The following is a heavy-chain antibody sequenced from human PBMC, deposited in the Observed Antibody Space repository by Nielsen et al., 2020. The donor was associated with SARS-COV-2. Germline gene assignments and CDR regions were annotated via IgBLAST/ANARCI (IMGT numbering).Heavy chain of an antibody. CDR2: ISYDGSNE. J-gene: IGHJ4*02. Sequence: GGSLRLSCAASGFSFTKFPMHWVRQAPGKGLEWLAIISYDGSNEHYADSVRGRFSVSRDNSKDTLHLQMNSLKVEDTGVYYCARETLDHTSSFVDYWGQGTLVTVSS. CDR1: GFSFTKFP. V-gene: IGHV3-30-3*01. D-gene: IGHD1-26*01. CDR3: ARETLDHTSSFVDY.